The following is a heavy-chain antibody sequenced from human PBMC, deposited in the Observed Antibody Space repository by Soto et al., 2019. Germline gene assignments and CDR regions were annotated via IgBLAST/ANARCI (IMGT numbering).Heavy chain of an antibody. CDR2: ISTSSSTV. D-gene: IGHD2-21*01. J-gene: IGHJ4*02. CDR1: GFTFSDYY. Sequence: GGSLRLSCAASGFTFSDYYMSWIRQAPGKGLEWISYISTSSSTVYYTDSVKGRFTISRDNAKNSLYLQMNSLRAEDTAVYYCARDLTNTLAYCRGDCHSGVDYWGQGTLVTVSS. V-gene: IGHV3-11*01. CDR3: ARDLTNTLAYCRGDCHSGVDY.